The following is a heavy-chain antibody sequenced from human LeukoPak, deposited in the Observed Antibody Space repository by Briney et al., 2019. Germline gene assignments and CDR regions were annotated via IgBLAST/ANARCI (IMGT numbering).Heavy chain of an antibody. D-gene: IGHD3-10*01. CDR2: INPNSGGT. V-gene: IGHV1-2*04. J-gene: IGHJ3*02. CDR1: GYTFTGCY. CDR3: ARGLWFGESAFDI. Sequence: ASVKVSCKASGYTFTGCYMHWVRQAPGQGLEWMGWINPNSGGTNYAQKFQGWVTMTRDTSISTAYMELSRLRSDDTAVYYCARGLWFGESAFDIWGQGTMVTVSS.